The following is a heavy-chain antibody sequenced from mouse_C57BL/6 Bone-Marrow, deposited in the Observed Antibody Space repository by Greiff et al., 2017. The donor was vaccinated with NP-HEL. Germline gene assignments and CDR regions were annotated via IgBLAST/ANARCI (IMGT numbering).Heavy chain of an antibody. CDR1: GYSFTGYF. D-gene: IGHD2-4*01. CDR3: ARSNYDGYYAMDY. Sequence: EVKVEESGPELVKPGDSVKISCKASGYSFTGYFMNWVMQSHGKSLEWIGRINPYNGDTFYNQKFKGKATLTVDKSSSTAHMELRSLTSEDSAVYYCARSNYDGYYAMDYWGQGTSVTVSS. V-gene: IGHV1-20*01. CDR2: INPYNGDT. J-gene: IGHJ4*01.